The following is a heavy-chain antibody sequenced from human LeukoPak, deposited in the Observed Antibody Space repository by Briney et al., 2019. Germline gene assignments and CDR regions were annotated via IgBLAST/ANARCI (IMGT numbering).Heavy chain of an antibody. CDR3: ASGYGSGRNYYYYYMDV. CDR1: GGSFSGYS. Sequence: SETLSLTCAVYGGSFSGYSWSWIRQPPGKGLEWIGEINHSGSTNYNPSLKSRVIISDDTSKNQFSLRLSSVTAADTAVYYCASGYGSGRNYYYYYMDVWGKGTTVTISS. V-gene: IGHV4-34*01. J-gene: IGHJ6*03. CDR2: INHSGST. D-gene: IGHD3-10*01.